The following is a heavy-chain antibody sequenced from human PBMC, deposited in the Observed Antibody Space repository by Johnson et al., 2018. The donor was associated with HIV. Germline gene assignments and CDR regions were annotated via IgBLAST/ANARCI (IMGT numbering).Heavy chain of an antibody. Sequence: QVQLVESGGGLVQPGGSLRLSCAASGFTFKDYYMNWIRQAPGKGLEWVAFIRYDGSKTYYVDSVKGRFTISRDNSKNTLFLQMNSLRPDDTAVYHCAKLHCAGAVCNFEILYDAFDIWGQGTMVTVSS. CDR3: AKLHCAGAVCNFEILYDAFDI. CDR2: IRYDGSKT. J-gene: IGHJ3*02. V-gene: IGHV3-30*02. D-gene: IGHD2-8*02. CDR1: GFTFKDYY.